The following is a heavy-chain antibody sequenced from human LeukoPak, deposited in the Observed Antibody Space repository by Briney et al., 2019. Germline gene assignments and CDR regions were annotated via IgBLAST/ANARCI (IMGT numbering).Heavy chain of an antibody. D-gene: IGHD2-2*01. CDR2: ISRDGDYT. J-gene: IGHJ4*02. CDR3: TKDRYCTTPSCPLDY. Sequence: GGSLRLSCAASGFTFDDYTFHWVRQAPGKGLEWVSLISRDGDYTYYADSVKGRFTISRDNGKNTVYLQTSSLRTEDTALYYCTKDRYCTTPSCPLDYWGQGTLVTVSS. CDR1: GFTFDDYT. V-gene: IGHV3-43*01.